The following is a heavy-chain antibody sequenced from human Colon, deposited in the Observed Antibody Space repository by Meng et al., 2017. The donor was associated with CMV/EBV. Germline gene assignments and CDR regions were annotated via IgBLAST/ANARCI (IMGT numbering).Heavy chain of an antibody. CDR1: GGSISRHY. V-gene: IGHV4-59*11. CDR3: ARGYDYYDSSGFRKWDAFDI. Sequence: SETLSLTCAVSGGSISRHYWTWVRQPPGKGLEWIAYIYYSGGTNHNPSLKSRVTLSVDRSKHQFSLRLTSVTAADTALYYCARGYDYYDSSGFRKWDAFDIWGQGTMVTVSS. J-gene: IGHJ3*02. D-gene: IGHD3-22*01. CDR2: IYYSGGT.